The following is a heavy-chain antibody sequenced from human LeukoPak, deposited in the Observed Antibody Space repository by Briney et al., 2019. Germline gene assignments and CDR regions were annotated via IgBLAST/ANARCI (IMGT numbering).Heavy chain of an antibody. J-gene: IGHJ4*02. CDR3: ARVEQQLPRVDC. CDR1: GGSISSGDYY. D-gene: IGHD6-13*01. CDR2: IYYSGST. V-gene: IGHV4-30-4*08. Sequence: SETLSLTCTVSGGSISSGDYYWSWIRQPPGKGLEWIGYIYYSGSTYYNPSLKSRVTISVDTSKNQFSLKLSSVTAADTAVYYCARVEQQLPRVDCWGQGTLVTVSS.